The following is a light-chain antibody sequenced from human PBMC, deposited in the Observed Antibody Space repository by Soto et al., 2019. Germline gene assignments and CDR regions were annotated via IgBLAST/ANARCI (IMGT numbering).Light chain of an antibody. CDR1: QNIDTY. CDR3: QQSSMTPRS. J-gene: IGKJ1*01. Sequence: DIRLTQSPSPLSAYVGARVTISCRASQNIDTYLMWYQQKAGRAPDLLIYAASSLQNGVPSRFRGSGSGTEFTLTISGLQPEDVATYYCQQSSMTPRSFGQGTKVEIK. V-gene: IGKV1-39*01. CDR2: AAS.